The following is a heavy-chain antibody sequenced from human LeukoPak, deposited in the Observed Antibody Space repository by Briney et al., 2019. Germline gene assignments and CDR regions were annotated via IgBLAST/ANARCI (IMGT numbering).Heavy chain of an antibody. CDR1: GFTLRSYA. J-gene: IGHJ6*03. D-gene: IGHD3-3*01. V-gene: IGHV3-23*01. Sequence: PGGSLRHSCVRTGFTLRSYAMTWIRQAPGTALEWVADIGGSGSSAFYAHSVKGRFTISRDNAKSTLYVEMHSLRVEDTAVYFCAKLADFWSGYYSSFYYYYMDVWGKGTAVTVSS. CDR2: IGGSGSSA. CDR3: AKLADFWSGYYSSFYYYYMDV.